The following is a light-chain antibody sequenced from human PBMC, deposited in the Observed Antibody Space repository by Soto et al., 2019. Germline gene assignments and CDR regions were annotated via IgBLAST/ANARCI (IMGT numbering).Light chain of an antibody. Sequence: EIVMTQSPATLSVSPGDSATLSCRASQSVSSSLAWYQQIPGQAPRLLIYDAPTRATGIPARFGGSGSGTEFTLTISSLQSEDFAVYYCQQYNNWPPLTFGGGTKVELK. CDR3: QQYNNWPPLT. J-gene: IGKJ4*01. V-gene: IGKV3-15*01. CDR1: QSVSSS. CDR2: DAP.